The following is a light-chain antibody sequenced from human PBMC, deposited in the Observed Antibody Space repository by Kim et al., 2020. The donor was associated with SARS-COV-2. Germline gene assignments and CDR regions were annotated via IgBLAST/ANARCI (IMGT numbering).Light chain of an antibody. CDR1: QSVDRN. V-gene: IGKV3-15*01. Sequence: EIVMTQSPATLSVSPGERVTLSCRASQSVDRNLAWYQQKPGQAPRLLIYGASTRATDIPARFSGSGSGTDFTLIISSLQSEDFAVYYCQQYSHWPPYTFGQRTKLEI. J-gene: IGKJ2*01. CDR2: GAS. CDR3: QQYSHWPPYT.